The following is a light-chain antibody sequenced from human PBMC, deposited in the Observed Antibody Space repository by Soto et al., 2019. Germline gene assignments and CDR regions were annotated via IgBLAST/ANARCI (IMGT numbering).Light chain of an antibody. CDR3: QSFDGSLSGYVV. J-gene: IGLJ2*01. V-gene: IGLV1-40*01. Sequence: QSVLTQPPSVSGAPGQRVTISCTGSSSNIGAGYDVHWYQQLPGTAPNLLIYGNSNRPSGVPDRFSGSKSGTSASLAITGLQAEDEADYYCQSFDGSLSGYVVFGGGTKLTVL. CDR2: GNS. CDR1: SSNIGAGYD.